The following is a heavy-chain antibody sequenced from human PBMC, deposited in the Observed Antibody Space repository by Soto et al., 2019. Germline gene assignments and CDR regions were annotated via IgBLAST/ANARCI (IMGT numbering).Heavy chain of an antibody. D-gene: IGHD3-16*01. CDR3: ARLRGLAN. CDR1: GGTFSSYT. J-gene: IGHJ4*02. Sequence: QVQLVQSGAEVKKPGSSVKVSCKASGGTFSSYTISWVRQAPGQGLEWMGRIIPILGIANYAQKFQGRVRITADKSTRTASMELSSLRSEDTAVYSCARLRGLANWGQGTLVTVSS. CDR2: IIPILGIA. V-gene: IGHV1-69*02.